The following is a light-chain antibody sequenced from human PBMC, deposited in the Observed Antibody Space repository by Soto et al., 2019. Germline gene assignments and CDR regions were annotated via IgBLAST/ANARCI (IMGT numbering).Light chain of an antibody. CDR1: QSISSW. CDR3: QHSFT. V-gene: IGKV1-5*03. J-gene: IGKJ3*01. CDR2: KAT. Sequence: DIQMTQSPSTLSASVGDRVTITCRASQSISSWLAWYQQKPGKAPKLLIYKATSLESGVPSRFSGSGSGTAFTLAVSSLEPDDFGTNYCQHSFTFGPGTKVDIQ.